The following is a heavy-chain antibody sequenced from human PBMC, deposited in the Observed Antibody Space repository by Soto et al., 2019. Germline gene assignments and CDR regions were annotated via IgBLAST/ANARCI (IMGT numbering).Heavy chain of an antibody. CDR3: ARDPSEGRVGNWFES. CDR1: GFTFSRYG. Sequence: GGSLRLSCAASGFTFSRYGMNWLRQAPGKGLEWVASISSSTSYVYYADSVKGRFSISRDNAKNILYLEMYALRIEDTAVYYCARDPSEGRVGNWFESWGQGTLVIVSS. D-gene: IGHD2-2*01. CDR2: ISSSTSYV. V-gene: IGHV3-21*06. J-gene: IGHJ5*01.